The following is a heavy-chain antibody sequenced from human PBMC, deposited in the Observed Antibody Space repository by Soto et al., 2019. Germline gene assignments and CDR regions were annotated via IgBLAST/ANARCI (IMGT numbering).Heavy chain of an antibody. CDR1: GFTFSSYG. CDR2: IWYDGSNK. J-gene: IGHJ6*03. V-gene: IGHV3-33*01. Sequence: GGSLRLSCAASGFTFSSYGMHWVRQAPGKGLEWVAVIWYDGSNKYYADSVKGRFTISRDNSKNTLYLQMNSLRAEDTAVYYCAREVRGYYYYYYMDVWGKGTTVTVSS. D-gene: IGHD2-21*02. CDR3: AREVRGYYYYYYMDV.